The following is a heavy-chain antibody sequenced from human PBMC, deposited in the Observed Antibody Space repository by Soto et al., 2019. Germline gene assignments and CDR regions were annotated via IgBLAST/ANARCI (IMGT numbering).Heavy chain of an antibody. Sequence: QITLKESGPTLVKPTQTLTLTCTFSGFSLSTSGVGVGWIRQPPGKALEWLALIYWDDDKRYSPSLKSRLTITKDHSKTQVVLTMTNMEPVDTAAYYCAHSIIEYYYDSSGYYSAESFQHWGQGTLVTVSS. CDR3: AHSIIEYYYDSSGYYSAESFQH. CDR1: GFSLSTSGVG. J-gene: IGHJ1*01. D-gene: IGHD3-22*01. CDR2: IYWDDDK. V-gene: IGHV2-5*02.